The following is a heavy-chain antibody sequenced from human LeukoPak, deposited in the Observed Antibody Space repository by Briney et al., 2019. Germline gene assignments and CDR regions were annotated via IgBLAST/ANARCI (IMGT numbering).Heavy chain of an antibody. V-gene: IGHV5-51*01. Sequence: KSGESLKISCKGSGYSFTSYWIGWVRQMPGKGLEWMGIIYPGDSDTRYSPSFQGQVTISADKSISTAYLQWSSLKASDTAMYYCARLMGGYDLMGSYYYYYGMDVWGQGTTVTVSS. D-gene: IGHD5-12*01. J-gene: IGHJ6*02. CDR1: GYSFTSYW. CDR2: IYPGDSDT. CDR3: ARLMGGYDLMGSYYYYYGMDV.